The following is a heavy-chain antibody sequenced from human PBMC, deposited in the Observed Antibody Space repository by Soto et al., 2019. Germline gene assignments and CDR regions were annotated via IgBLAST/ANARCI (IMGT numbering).Heavy chain of an antibody. Sequence: ASVKVSCKASGYIFTSSGISWVRQAPGQGLEWMGWISAYNGNTNYAQNLQGRVTMTTDTSTSTAYMELRSLRSDDTAVYYCARDNSRLYFDYWGQGAPVTVSS. CDR1: GYIFTSSG. J-gene: IGHJ4*02. CDR3: ARDNSRLYFDY. D-gene: IGHD1-26*01. V-gene: IGHV1-18*01. CDR2: ISAYNGNT.